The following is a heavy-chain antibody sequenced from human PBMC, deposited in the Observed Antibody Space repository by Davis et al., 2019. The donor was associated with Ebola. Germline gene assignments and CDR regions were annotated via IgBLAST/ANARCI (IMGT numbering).Heavy chain of an antibody. V-gene: IGHV3-23*01. CDR3: AKGGYSYGYLTTVPEYFDY. Sequence: DSVKGRFAISRDNSKNTLYLQMNSLRAEDTAVYYCAKGGYSYGYLTTVPEYFDYWGQGTLVTVSS. J-gene: IGHJ4*02. D-gene: IGHD5-18*01.